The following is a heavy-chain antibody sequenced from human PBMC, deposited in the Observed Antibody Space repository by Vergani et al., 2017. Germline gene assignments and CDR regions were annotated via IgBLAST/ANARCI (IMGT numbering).Heavy chain of an antibody. D-gene: IGHD4-17*01. J-gene: IGHJ6*02. CDR2: VDPEDGET. CDR1: GYTFTDYY. Sequence: EVQLVQSGAEVKKPGATVKISCKVSGYTFTDYYMHWVQQAPGKGLEWMGLVDPEDGETIYAEKFQGRVTITADTSTDTAYMELSSLRSEDTAVYYCARDRTVTNRYYYYYYGMDVWGQGTTVTVSS. CDR3: ARDRTVTNRYYYYYYGMDV. V-gene: IGHV1-69-2*01.